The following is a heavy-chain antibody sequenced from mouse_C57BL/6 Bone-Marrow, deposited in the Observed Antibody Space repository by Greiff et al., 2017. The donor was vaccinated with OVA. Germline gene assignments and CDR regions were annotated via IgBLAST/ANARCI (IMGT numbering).Heavy chain of an antibody. CDR2: ISSGGSYT. CDR3: ARQCDPMDY. V-gene: IGHV5-6*01. CDR1: GFTFSSYG. Sequence: EVQGVESGGDLVKPGGSLKLSCAASGFTFSSYGMSWVRQTPDKRLEWVATISSGGSYTYYPDSVKGRFTISRDNAKNTLYLQMSSLKSEDTAMYYCARQCDPMDYWGQGTSVTVSS. J-gene: IGHJ4*01.